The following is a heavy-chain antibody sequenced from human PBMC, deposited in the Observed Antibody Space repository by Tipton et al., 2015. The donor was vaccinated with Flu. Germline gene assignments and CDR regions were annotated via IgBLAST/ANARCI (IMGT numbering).Heavy chain of an antibody. V-gene: IGHV1-69*01. CDR2: IIPIFGTT. J-gene: IGHJ4*02. CDR3: ARGGEQLVQVYFDY. CDR1: GGTFSSYA. Sequence: QLVQSGAEVKKPGSSVKVSCKASGGTFSSYAISWVRQAPGQGLEWMGGIIPIFGTTNDAQKFQGRVTITADESTSTVYLELSSLRSEDTAVYYCARGGEQLVQVYFDYWGQGTLVTVSS. D-gene: IGHD6-6*01.